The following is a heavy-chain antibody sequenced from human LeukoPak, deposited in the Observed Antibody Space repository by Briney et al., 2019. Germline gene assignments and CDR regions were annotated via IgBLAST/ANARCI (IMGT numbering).Heavy chain of an antibody. CDR1: AFSFSNYS. CDR3: ARAVGYRSWFDP. Sequence: GGSLRLSCVGSAFSFSNYSMHWVRQAPGKGLEWVSYISISSSTIYYADSVKGRFTISRDNAKNSLYLQMNNLGAGDTAVYYCARAVGYRSWFDPWGQGTLVTVSS. V-gene: IGHV3-48*01. CDR2: ISISSSTI. D-gene: IGHD5-18*01. J-gene: IGHJ5*02.